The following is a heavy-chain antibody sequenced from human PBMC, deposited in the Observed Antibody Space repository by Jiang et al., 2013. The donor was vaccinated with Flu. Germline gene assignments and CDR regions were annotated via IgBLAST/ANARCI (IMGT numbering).Heavy chain of an antibody. CDR2: FDPVDYET. Sequence: SGAEVKKPGASVKVSCKVPRSALTELSIHWVRQAPGKGLEWLGGFDPVDYETVYAQEFQGRLTMTEDTSADTAYMELRSLRSEDTAIYYCTSIRYRGDPFDIWGQGDIGHRLF. J-gene: IGHJ3*02. D-gene: IGHD5-12*01. V-gene: IGHV1-24*01. CDR1: RSALTELS. CDR3: TSIRYRGDPFDI.